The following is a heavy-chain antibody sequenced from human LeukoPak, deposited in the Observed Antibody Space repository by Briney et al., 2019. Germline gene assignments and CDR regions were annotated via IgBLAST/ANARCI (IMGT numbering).Heavy chain of an antibody. CDR2: INHSGIT. J-gene: IGHJ4*02. D-gene: IGHD6-13*01. Sequence: ASETLSLTCTVSSYSISSGYYWGWIRQLPGKGLEWIASINHSGITFYNPSLKSRVTISVDTSKNQFSLKVTSVTAADTAVYYCARDLGGRDRYSSSWYYFDYWGQGTLVTVSS. CDR3: ARDLGGRDRYSSSWYYFDY. V-gene: IGHV4-38-2*02. CDR1: SYSISSGYY.